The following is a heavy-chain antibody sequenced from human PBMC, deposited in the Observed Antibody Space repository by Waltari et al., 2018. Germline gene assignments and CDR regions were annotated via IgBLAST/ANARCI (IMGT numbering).Heavy chain of an antibody. CDR1: AGSFRGSY. CDR2: INHSGIT. CDR3: ARGRITAGSWFDP. J-gene: IGHJ5*02. Sequence: QVQLQQWGAGLLKPSETLSLTCAVYAGSFRGSYWSCIRQPPGKGLEGIEEINHSGITNYNPSLKSRVTISVDTSKNQFSLKLSSVTAADTAVYYCARGRITAGSWFDPWGQGTLVTVSS. D-gene: IGHD3-16*01. V-gene: IGHV4-34*01.